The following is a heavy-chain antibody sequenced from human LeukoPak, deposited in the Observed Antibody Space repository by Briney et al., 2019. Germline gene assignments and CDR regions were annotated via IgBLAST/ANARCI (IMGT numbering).Heavy chain of an antibody. CDR3: AKEGKYSSGWYRPFDY. D-gene: IGHD6-19*01. CDR1: GFTFSTYA. J-gene: IGHJ4*02. V-gene: IGHV3-23*01. CDR2: ISGGGVST. Sequence: GGSLRLSCAASGFTFSTYAMSWVRQAPGKGLEWVSTISGGGVSTYYADSVKGRFTVSRDNSKNTLYLQMNNLRAEDTAVYYCAKEGKYSSGWYRPFDYWGQGTLVTVSS.